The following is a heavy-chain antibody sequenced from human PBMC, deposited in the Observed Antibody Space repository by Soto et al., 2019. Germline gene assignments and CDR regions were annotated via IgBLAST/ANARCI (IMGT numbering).Heavy chain of an antibody. V-gene: IGHV5-51*01. CDR1: GYSFTNYW. J-gene: IGHJ3*02. CDR2: IYPGDSDT. CDR3: ARRYCSGGSCYGAFDI. D-gene: IGHD2-15*01. Sequence: GESLKTSCKGSGYSFTNYWIGWVRQMPGKGLEWMGIIYPGDSDTRYSPSFQGQVTISADKSISTAYLQWSSLKASDTAMYYCARRYCSGGSCYGAFDIWGQGTMVTVSS.